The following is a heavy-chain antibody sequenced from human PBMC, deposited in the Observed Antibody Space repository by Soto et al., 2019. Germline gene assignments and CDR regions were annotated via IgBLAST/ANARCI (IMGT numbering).Heavy chain of an antibody. V-gene: IGHV3-23*01. CDR3: ANGRATYGLLTHDY. J-gene: IGHJ4*02. CDR1: GFFLRNYA. Sequence: EVQLLESGGGLVQPGGSLRLSCTATGFFLRNYAMSWVRQAPGKGLEWISTLTGSSSNTYYADSVKGRFAISRDNSRNTLYLQMHSLTAEDTAVYYCANGRATYGLLTHDYWGQGTLVTLYS. CDR2: LTGSSSNT. D-gene: IGHD3-9*01.